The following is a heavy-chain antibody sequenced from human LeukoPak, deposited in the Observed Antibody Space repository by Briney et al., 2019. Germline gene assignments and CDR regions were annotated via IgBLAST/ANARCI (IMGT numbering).Heavy chain of an antibody. D-gene: IGHD6-19*01. CDR1: GGSISTYY. V-gene: IGHV4-59*01. CDR3: AREGSSGWHDAFDI. J-gene: IGHJ3*02. CDR2: IYYSGST. Sequence: SETLSLTCTVSGGSISTYYWSWIRQPPGKGLEWIGFIYYSGSTNYNPSLKSRVTMSVDTSKSQFSLKMNSVTAADTAVYYCAREGSSGWHDAFDIWGQGTMVTLSA.